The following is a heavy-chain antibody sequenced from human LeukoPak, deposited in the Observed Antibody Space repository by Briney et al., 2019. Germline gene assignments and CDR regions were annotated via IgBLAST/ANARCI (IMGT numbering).Heavy chain of an antibody. CDR1: GGTFSSYA. D-gene: IGHD5-18*01. Sequence: RRASVKVSCKASGGTFSSYAISWVRQAPGQGLEWMGRIIPILGIANYAQKFQGRVTITADKSTSTAYMELSSLRSEDTAVYCCAKGNTAMVRNWFDPWGQGTLVTVSS. CDR3: AKGNTAMVRNWFDP. V-gene: IGHV1-69*04. J-gene: IGHJ5*02. CDR2: IIPILGIA.